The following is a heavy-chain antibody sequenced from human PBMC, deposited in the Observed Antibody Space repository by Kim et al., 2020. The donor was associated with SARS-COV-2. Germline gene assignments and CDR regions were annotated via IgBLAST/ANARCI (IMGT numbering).Heavy chain of an antibody. Sequence: ASVKVSCKASGYTFTSYGINWVRQAPGQGLEWMGWISAYNGNTNYAQKLQGRVTMTTDTSTSTAYMELRSLRSDETAVYYCARSIIAAAGTRLHTPLQISSMCDYWCQGTLVTVSS. CDR1: GYTFTSYG. J-gene: IGHJ4*02. D-gene: IGHD6-13*01. CDR3: ARSIIAAAGTRLHTPLQISSMCDY. V-gene: IGHV1-18*01. CDR2: ISAYNGNT.